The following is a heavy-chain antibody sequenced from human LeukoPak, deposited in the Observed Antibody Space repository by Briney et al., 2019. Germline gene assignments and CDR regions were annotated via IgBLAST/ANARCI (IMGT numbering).Heavy chain of an antibody. CDR1: GFTFRIHA. D-gene: IGHD6-19*01. Sequence: GRCVRLFHAASGFTFRIHAMSWVRLAPTKGLEWVSTINDGGGNTYYADSVRGPFTVSRDNSEGKLFLKMDSLRAEDTAMYYCGGYISGFYDYWGQGTLVTVSS. V-gene: IGHV3-23*01. CDR2: INDGGGNT. CDR3: GGYISGFYDY. J-gene: IGHJ4*02.